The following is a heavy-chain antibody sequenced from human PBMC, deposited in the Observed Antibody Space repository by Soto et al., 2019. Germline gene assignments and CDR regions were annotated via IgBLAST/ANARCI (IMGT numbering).Heavy chain of an antibody. D-gene: IGHD3-16*02. CDR3: ARASGFGGVIGEPPSDAFDI. Sequence: ASVKVSCKASGYTFTGYYMHWVRQAPGQGLEWMGWINPNSGGTNYAQKFQGRVTMTRDTSISTAYMELSRLRSDDTAVYYCARASGFGGVIGEPPSDAFDIWGQGTMVTVSS. J-gene: IGHJ3*02. V-gene: IGHV1-2*02. CDR2: INPNSGGT. CDR1: GYTFTGYY.